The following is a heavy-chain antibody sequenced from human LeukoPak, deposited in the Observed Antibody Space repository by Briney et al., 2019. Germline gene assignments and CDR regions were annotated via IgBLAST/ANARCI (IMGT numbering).Heavy chain of an antibody. CDR2: ISYDGSNK. CDR3: VRGNDYGGPHY. Sequence: GGSLRLSCVASGFPFSSYWMTWVRQAPGKGLEWVAVISYDGSNKYYADSVKGRFTISRDNGKNTLFLQMNSLRAEDAAVYYCVRGNDYGGPHYWGQGTLVTVSS. V-gene: IGHV3-30-3*01. CDR1: GFPFSSYW. J-gene: IGHJ4*02. D-gene: IGHD4-23*01.